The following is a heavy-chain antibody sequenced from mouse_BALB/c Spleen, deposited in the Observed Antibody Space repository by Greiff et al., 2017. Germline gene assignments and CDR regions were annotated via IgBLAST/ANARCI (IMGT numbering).Heavy chain of an antibody. CDR2: INPSNGRT. CDR1: GYTFTSYW. Sequence: QVQLQQPGAELVKPGASVKLSCKASGYTFTSYWMHWVKQRPGQGLEWIGEINPSNGRTNYNEKFKSKATLTVDKSSSTAYMQLSSLTSEDSAVYYCAREYDAPGAYWGQGTLVTVSA. CDR3: AREYDAPGAY. D-gene: IGHD2-3*01. J-gene: IGHJ3*01. V-gene: IGHV1S81*02.